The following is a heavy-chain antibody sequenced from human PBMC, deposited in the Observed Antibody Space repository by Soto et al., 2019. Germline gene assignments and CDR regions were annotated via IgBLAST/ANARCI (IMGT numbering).Heavy chain of an antibody. CDR2: ISSSGGST. CDR1: GFTFSTYA. Sequence: GGSLRLSCAASGFTFSTYAINWVRQAPGKGLEWVSAISSSGGSTYYADSVKGRFTISRDNAKNTLYLQMNSLRAEDTAVYYCAADYDSSGYYPFAPWGQGTLVTVSS. D-gene: IGHD3-22*01. V-gene: IGHV3-23*01. J-gene: IGHJ5*02. CDR3: AADYDSSGYYPFAP.